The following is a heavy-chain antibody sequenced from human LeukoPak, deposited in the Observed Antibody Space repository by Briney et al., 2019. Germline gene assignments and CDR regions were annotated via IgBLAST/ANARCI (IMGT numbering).Heavy chain of an antibody. V-gene: IGHV1-24*01. CDR1: GYALTELS. CDR2: IDPKDGET. CDR3: AGDVLVSGGSYYHGY. Sequence: ASVKVSCEASGYALTELSMHWVRQAPGKGFEWMGGIDPKDGETIYAQTFQGRVTMTDDTSTDTAYMELSGLTSEDTALYYCAGDVLVSGGSYYHGYWGQGTLVTVSS. J-gene: IGHJ4*02. D-gene: IGHD3-3*02.